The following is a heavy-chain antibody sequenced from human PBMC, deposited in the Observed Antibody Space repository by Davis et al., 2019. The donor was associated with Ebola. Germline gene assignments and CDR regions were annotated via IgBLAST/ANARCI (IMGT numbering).Heavy chain of an antibody. CDR3: ARHGVAGKTAIDY. D-gene: IGHD6-19*01. CDR1: GDSMTSYY. J-gene: IGHJ4*02. V-gene: IGHV4-59*08. CDR2: IYSSGST. Sequence: PGGSLRLSCTVSGDSMTSYYWIWTRQPPGKGLEYIGYIYSSGSTKYNPSLQSRVTMSLDMSASEFSLRLTSVTAADTAFYYCARHGVAGKTAIDYWGQGTLVSVSS.